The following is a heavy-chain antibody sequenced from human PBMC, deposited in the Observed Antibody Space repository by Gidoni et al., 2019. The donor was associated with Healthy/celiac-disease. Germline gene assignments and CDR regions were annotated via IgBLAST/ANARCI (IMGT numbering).Heavy chain of an antibody. V-gene: IGHV4-39*01. CDR3: ARWFGSGYHNYSDY. CDR1: GGSISSSSYY. J-gene: IGHJ4*02. CDR2: IYYSGST. D-gene: IGHD3-3*01. Sequence: QLQLQESAPGLVKPSETLSLTCTVSGGSISSSSYYWGWIRQPPGKGLEWIGSIYYSGSTYDNPSLKGRVTISVDTSKSQFSMKLSSVTAADTAVYYCARWFGSGYHNYSDYWGQGTLVTVSS.